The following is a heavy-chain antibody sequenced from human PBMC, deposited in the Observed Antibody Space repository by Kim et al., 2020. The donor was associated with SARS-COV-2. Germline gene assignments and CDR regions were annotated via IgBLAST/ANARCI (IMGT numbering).Heavy chain of an antibody. Sequence: DSVKGRFTISRDNAKNSLYLQMKSLRAEDTGLYYCAKDMYYDILTGYPDYWGQGTLVTVSS. CDR3: AKDMYYDILTGYPDY. V-gene: IGHV3-9*01. J-gene: IGHJ4*02. D-gene: IGHD3-9*01.